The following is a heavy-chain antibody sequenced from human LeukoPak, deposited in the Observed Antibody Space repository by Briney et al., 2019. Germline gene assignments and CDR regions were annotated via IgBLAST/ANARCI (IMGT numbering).Heavy chain of an antibody. Sequence: RASVKVSCKASGGTFSSYAISWVRQAPGQGLEWMGGIIPIFGTANYAQKFQGRVTITADESTSTAYMELSSLRSEDTAVYYCARFQVVVAATQAPFDYWGQGTLVTVSS. V-gene: IGHV1-69*13. CDR2: IIPIFGTA. CDR3: ARFQVVVAATQAPFDY. D-gene: IGHD2-15*01. J-gene: IGHJ4*02. CDR1: GGTFSSYA.